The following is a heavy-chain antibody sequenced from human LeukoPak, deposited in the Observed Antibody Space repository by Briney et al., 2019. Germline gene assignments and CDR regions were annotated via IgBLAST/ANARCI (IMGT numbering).Heavy chain of an antibody. J-gene: IGHJ4*02. CDR3: ARDQDIVVVPAAIDY. Sequence: GRSLRLSCAASGFTFSSYGMHWVRQAPGKGLEWVAVIWYDGSNKYYADSVKGRFTISRDNAKNSLYLQMNSLRAEDTAVYYCARDQDIVVVPAAIDYWGQETLVTVSS. CDR1: GFTFSSYG. V-gene: IGHV3-33*01. CDR2: IWYDGSNK. D-gene: IGHD2-2*01.